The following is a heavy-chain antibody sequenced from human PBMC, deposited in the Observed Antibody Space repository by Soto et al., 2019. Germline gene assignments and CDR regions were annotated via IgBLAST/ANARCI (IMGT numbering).Heavy chain of an antibody. CDR2: IYSGGGT. J-gene: IGHJ6*02. Sequence: PGGSLRLSCAASGFTVSSYYMNWVRQAPGKGLEWVSVIYSGGGTYCADSVQGRFTISRDNSKNMLHLQMNSLRAEDTAVYYCTRENYYGSDIYAMDVWGQGTTVTVSS. D-gene: IGHD3-10*01. CDR3: TRENYYGSDIYAMDV. CDR1: GFTVSSYY. V-gene: IGHV3-53*01.